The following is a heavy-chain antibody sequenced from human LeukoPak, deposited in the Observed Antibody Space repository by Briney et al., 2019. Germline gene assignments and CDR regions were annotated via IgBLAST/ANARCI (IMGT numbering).Heavy chain of an antibody. CDR1: GGSISSYY. V-gene: IGHV4-4*07. D-gene: IGHD3-22*01. CDR3: AGSDIAYYYDSSGYAFDI. Sequence: SETLSLTCTVPGGSISSYYWSWIRQPAGKGLEWIGRIYTSGSTNYNPSLKSRVTMSVDTSKNQFSLKLSSVTAADTAVYYCAGSDIAYYYDSSGYAFDIWGQGTMVTVSS. J-gene: IGHJ3*02. CDR2: IYTSGST.